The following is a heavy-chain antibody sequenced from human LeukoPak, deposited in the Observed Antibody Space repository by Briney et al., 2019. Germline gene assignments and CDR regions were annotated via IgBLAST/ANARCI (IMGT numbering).Heavy chain of an antibody. D-gene: IGHD3-22*01. Sequence: ASVTVSCKASGYTFTGYYIHWVRQAPGQGLEWMGWINPNSGGTNYALKFQGRVTVTSDTSISTAYMELSRLRSNDTAVYYCARGSCERELGDYYDSSGEGGDAFDIWGQGTMVTVSS. CDR1: GYTFTGYY. V-gene: IGHV1-2*02. J-gene: IGHJ3*02. CDR2: INPNSGGT. CDR3: ARGSCERELGDYYDSSGEGGDAFDI.